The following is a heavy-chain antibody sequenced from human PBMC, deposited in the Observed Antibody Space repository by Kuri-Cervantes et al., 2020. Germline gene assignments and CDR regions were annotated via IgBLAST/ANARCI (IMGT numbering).Heavy chain of an antibody. CDR2: IYYSGST. CDR1: GGSFSGYY. V-gene: IGHV4-59*01. D-gene: IGHD4-17*01. J-gene: IGHJ5*01. Sequence: SQTLSLTCAVYGGSFSGYYWSWIRQPPGEGLEWIGYIYYSGSTNYNPSLKSRVTISADSSKNQFSLNLSSVTAADTAVYYCAREIDYGDYGWFDSWGQGTLVTVSS. CDR3: AREIDYGDYGWFDS.